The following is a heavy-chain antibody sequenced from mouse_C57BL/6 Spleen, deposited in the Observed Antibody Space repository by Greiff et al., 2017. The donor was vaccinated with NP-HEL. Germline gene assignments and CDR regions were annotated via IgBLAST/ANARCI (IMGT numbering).Heavy chain of an antibody. D-gene: IGHD3-2*01. CDR3: ARLPDRSY. V-gene: IGHV3-6*01. J-gene: IGHJ2*01. Sequence: ESGPGLVKPSQSLSLTCSVTGYSITSGYYWNWIRQFPGNKLEWMGYISYDGSNNYNPSLKNRISITRDTSKNQFFLKLNSVTTEDTATYYCARLPDRSYWGQGTTLTVSS. CDR2: ISYDGSN. CDR1: GYSITSGYY.